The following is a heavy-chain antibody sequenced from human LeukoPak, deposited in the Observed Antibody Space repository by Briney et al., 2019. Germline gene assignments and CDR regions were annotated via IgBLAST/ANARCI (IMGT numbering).Heavy chain of an antibody. CDR2: IASKGKNYAT. V-gene: IGHV3-73*01. D-gene: IGHD1-26*01. CDR1: GFTFSASA. CDR3: SRSGGDGATGE. Sequence: PGGSLKLSCATSGFTFSASAINWVRQASGKGLEWVGRIASKGKNYATEYAASVKGRFTISRDDSKNTAYLQMNSLKTEDTAVYYCSRSGGDGATGEWGQGTPVTVSS. J-gene: IGHJ4*02.